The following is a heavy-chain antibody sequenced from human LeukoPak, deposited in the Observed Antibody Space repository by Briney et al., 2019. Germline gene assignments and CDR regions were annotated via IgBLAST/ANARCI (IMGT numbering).Heavy chain of an antibody. V-gene: IGHV1-58*01. CDR3: AKRGDLDSSGSLRYFDY. Sequence: ASVKVSCKASGFTFTSSAVQWVRQARGQRLEWIGWIVVDSGNTNYAQKFHERVTITRDMSRTTAYMELSSLGFEDTAVYYCAKRGDLDSSGSLRYFDYWGQGTLVTVSS. CDR2: IVVDSGNT. CDR1: GFTFTSSA. D-gene: IGHD3-22*01. J-gene: IGHJ4*02.